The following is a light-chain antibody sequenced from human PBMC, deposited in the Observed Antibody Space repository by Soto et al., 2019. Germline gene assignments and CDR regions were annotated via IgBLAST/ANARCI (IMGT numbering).Light chain of an antibody. V-gene: IGKV1-12*01. CDR2: AAS. CDR1: EGISSW. CDR3: QQANSSPLGVT. Sequence: DIQMTQSPSSVSASVGDRVTITCRAIEGISSWLAWSQQKPGKAPKLLIYAASSLQSGVPSRFSDSGFGRDFTLTIGSLQPEDFATYYCQQANSSPLGVTFGPGTKVDMK. J-gene: IGKJ3*01.